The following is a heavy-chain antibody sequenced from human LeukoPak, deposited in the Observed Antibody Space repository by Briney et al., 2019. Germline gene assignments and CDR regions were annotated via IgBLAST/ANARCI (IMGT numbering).Heavy chain of an antibody. CDR3: ASYRYCTTTTCYAFDY. CDR2: INAGNGNR. CDR1: GYTFTSYA. D-gene: IGHD2-2*01. Sequence: VASVKVSCKASGYTFTSYAMHWVRQAPGQRLEWMGWINAGNGNRKYSQKFQGRVTFTRDTSASTAYMELSSLRSEDTAVYYCASYRYCTTTTCYAFDYWGQGTLVTVSS. V-gene: IGHV1-3*01. J-gene: IGHJ4*02.